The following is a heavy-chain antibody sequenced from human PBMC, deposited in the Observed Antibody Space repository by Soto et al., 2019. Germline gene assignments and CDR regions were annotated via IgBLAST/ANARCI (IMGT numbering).Heavy chain of an antibody. J-gene: IGHJ4*02. CDR1: GYTFTSYA. CDR2: INAGNGNT. CDR3: ARDQALSNIVVVPAAIFDY. D-gene: IGHD2-2*02. Sequence: QVQLVQSGAEVKKPGASVKVSCKASGYTFTSYAMHWVRQAPGQRLEWMGWINAGNGNTKYSQKFQGRVTITRDTSESTAYMELSSLRSEDTAVYYCARDQALSNIVVVPAAIFDYWGQGTLVTVSS. V-gene: IGHV1-3*01.